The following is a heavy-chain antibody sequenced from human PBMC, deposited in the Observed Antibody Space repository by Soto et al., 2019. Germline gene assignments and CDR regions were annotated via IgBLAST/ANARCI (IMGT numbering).Heavy chain of an antibody. CDR1: GYTFTSYG. Sequence: ASVKVSCKASGYTFTSYGISWVRQAPGQGLEWMGWISAYNGNTNYAQKLQGRVTMTTDTSTSTAYMELRSLRSDDTAVYYCARDRALLLWFGELLSPFYYGMDVWGQGTTVTVSS. J-gene: IGHJ6*02. V-gene: IGHV1-18*01. D-gene: IGHD3-10*01. CDR2: ISAYNGNT. CDR3: ARDRALLLWFGELLSPFYYGMDV.